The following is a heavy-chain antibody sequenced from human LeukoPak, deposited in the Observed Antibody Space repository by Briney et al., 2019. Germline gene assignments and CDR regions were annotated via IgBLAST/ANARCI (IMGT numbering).Heavy chain of an antibody. V-gene: IGHV3-49*04. D-gene: IGHD6-19*01. CDR1: GFTFGDYA. CDR3: TRVDVSVAGTAYFDY. J-gene: IGHJ4*02. CDR2: IRSKAYGGTT. Sequence: GGSLRLSCTASGFTFGDYAMSWVRQAPGKGLEWVGFIRSKAYGGTTEYAASVKGRFTISRDDSKSIAYLQMSSLKTEDTAVYYCTRVDVSVAGTAYFDYWGQGTLVSVSS.